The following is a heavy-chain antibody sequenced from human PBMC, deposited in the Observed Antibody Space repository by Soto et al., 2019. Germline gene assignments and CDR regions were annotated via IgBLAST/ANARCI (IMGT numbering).Heavy chain of an antibody. CDR2: ISGSGGST. CDR1: GFTFSSYA. J-gene: IGHJ6*02. V-gene: IGHV3-23*01. D-gene: IGHD3-10*01. CDR3: ARSRVRGVIIGSYGMDV. Sequence: GGSLRLSCAASGFTFSSYAMSWVRQAPGKGLEWVSAISGSGGSTYYADSVKGRFTISRDNSKNTLYLQMNGLRAEDTAVYYCARSRVRGVIIGSYGMDVWGQVPTVTFSS.